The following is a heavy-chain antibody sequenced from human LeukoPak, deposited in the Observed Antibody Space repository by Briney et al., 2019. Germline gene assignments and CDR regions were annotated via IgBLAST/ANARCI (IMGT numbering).Heavy chain of an antibody. CDR3: ATPPVWFGEFMSGNSILGYFQD. CDR2: FDTQEGET. CDR1: GHTLTELS. V-gene: IGHV1-24*01. D-gene: IGHD3-10*01. J-gene: IGHJ1*01. Sequence: GASVKVSCKISGHTLTELSIHWVRQAPGKGLEWMGGFDTQEGETIFAQNFQGRVTITEDTSLDTAYMELSSLTSEDTAVYYCATPPVWFGEFMSGNSILGYFQDWGQGTLVTVSS.